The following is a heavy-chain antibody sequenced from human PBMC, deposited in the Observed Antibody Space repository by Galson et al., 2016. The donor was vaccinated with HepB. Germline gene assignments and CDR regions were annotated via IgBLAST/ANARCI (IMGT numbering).Heavy chain of an antibody. CDR2: IDWDDDK. V-gene: IGHV2-70*03. J-gene: IGHJ6*02. D-gene: IGHD2-2*01. Sequence: PALVKPTQTLTLTCTFSGFSLSTSGMRVSWIRQPPGKALEWLARIDWDDDKFYSTSLKTRLTISKDTSKNQFSLQLTSVTPEDTAVYYCARDPPEDQGMDVWGQGTTVTVSS. CDR1: GFSLSTSGMR. CDR3: ARDPPEDQGMDV.